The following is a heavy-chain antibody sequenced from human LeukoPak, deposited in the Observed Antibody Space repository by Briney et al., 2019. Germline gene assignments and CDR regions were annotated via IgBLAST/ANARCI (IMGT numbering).Heavy chain of an antibody. J-gene: IGHJ4*02. CDR3: ARDTSLGYCSSTSCYTGTQ. D-gene: IGHD2-2*02. V-gene: IGHV4-31*03. Sequence: PSETLSLTCTVSGGSISSGGYYWSWIRQHPGKGLEWIGYIYYSGSTYYNPSLESRVTISVDTSKNQFSLKLSSVTAADTAVYYCARDTSLGYCSSTSCYTGTQWGQGTLVTVSS. CDR1: GGSISSGGYY. CDR2: IYYSGST.